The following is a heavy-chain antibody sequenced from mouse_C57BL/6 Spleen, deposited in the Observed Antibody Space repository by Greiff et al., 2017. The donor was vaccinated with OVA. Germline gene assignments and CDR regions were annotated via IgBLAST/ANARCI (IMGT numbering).Heavy chain of an antibody. J-gene: IGHJ2*01. CDR3: APFTTVVGD. V-gene: IGHV14-2*01. D-gene: IGHD1-1*01. Sequence: EVQRVESGAELVKPGASVKLSCTASGFNIKDYYLHWVKPRTEQGLEWIGRLDPEDGETKYAPTFQGMAHITAETSSNTAYLQLSSLTSEDTAVYYGAPFTTVVGDWGQGTTLTVSS. CDR1: GFNIKDYY. CDR2: LDPEDGET.